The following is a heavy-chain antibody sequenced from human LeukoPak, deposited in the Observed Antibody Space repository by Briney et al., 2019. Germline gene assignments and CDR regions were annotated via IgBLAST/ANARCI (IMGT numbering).Heavy chain of an antibody. V-gene: IGHV3-23*01. CDR2: INSRATSP. CDR3: AKESWFGEPSLDH. Sequence: GGALILSCAASAFTFSVYAMSWVRQAPGKVRGWVASINSRATSPYYADSVKGRCTISRDNAENTLHLKMSRLRADDTAVYYCAKESWFGEPSLDHWGQGALVTVSA. J-gene: IGHJ4*02. CDR1: AFTFSVYA. D-gene: IGHD3-10*01.